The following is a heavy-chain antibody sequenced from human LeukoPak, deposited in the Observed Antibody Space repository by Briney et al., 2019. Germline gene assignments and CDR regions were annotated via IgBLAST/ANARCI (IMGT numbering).Heavy chain of an antibody. CDR3: AKVRVSIAVALKPDFDY. V-gene: IGHV3-23*01. CDR1: GFTFSSYA. CDR2: ISGSGGST. Sequence: PGGSLRLSCAASGFTFSSYAMSWVRQAPGKGLEWVSAISGSGGSTYYADSVKGRFTISRDNSKNTLYLQMNSLRAEDTAVYYCAKVRVSIAVALKPDFDYWGQGTLVTVSS. J-gene: IGHJ4*02. D-gene: IGHD6-19*01.